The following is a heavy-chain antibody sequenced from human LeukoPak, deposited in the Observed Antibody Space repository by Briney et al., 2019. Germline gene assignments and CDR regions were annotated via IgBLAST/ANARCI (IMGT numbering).Heavy chain of an antibody. CDR3: ASQRVVTNFDY. V-gene: IGHV4-59*08. CDR2: IYYSGST. J-gene: IGHJ4*02. D-gene: IGHD3-3*01. Sequence: SETLSLTCTVSGGSISSYYWSWIRQPPGKGLEWIGYIYYSGSTDYNPSLKSRVTISVDTSKNQFSLKLSSVTAADTAVYYCASQRVVTNFDYWGQGTLVTVSS. CDR1: GGSISSYY.